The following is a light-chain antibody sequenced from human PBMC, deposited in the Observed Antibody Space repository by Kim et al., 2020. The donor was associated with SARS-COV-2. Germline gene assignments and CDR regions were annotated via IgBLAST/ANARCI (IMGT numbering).Light chain of an antibody. V-gene: IGKV3-15*01. CDR3: QQYSHLPLI. CDR2: GAS. CDR1: QSVSSN. J-gene: IGKJ4*01. Sequence: EIVMTQSPATLSVSPGERATLSCRASQSVSSNLAWYQQKPGQAPRLLIYGASTRATGIPGRFSGSGSGTEFTLTISSLQSEDFAVYYCQQYSHLPLIFGGGTKVDIK.